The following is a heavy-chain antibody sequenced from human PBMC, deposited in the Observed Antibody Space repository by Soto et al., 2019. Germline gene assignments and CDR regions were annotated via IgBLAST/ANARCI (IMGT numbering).Heavy chain of an antibody. D-gene: IGHD2-8*01. Sequence: QITLKESGPTLVKPTQTLTLTCTVSGFSLSTTGVGVGWIRQAPGKALDYLAIIFWDDDKYYSPPLKSRITITTHTSENQGFPTLTDVAPDDTRTYYRAAKRHQGDTCYDLWGRGTLVTVSS. V-gene: IGHV2-5*02. CDR2: IFWDDDK. J-gene: IGHJ2*01. CDR1: GFSLSTTGVG. CDR3: AAKRHQGDTCYDL.